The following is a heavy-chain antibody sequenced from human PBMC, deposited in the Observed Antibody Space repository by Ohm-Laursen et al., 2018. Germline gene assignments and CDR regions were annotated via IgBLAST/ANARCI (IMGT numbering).Heavy chain of an antibody. Sequence: GSLRLSCTASGFTFSDYSMNWVRQAPGKGLEWVSYISSLSSTIFYADSVTGRFTISRDNAKNALYLQMNSLRAEDMAVYYCARDLGHSYGYGYWGQGTLVTVSS. CDR2: ISSLSSTI. V-gene: IGHV3-48*01. D-gene: IGHD5-18*01. CDR1: GFTFSDYS. CDR3: ARDLGHSYGYGY. J-gene: IGHJ4*02.